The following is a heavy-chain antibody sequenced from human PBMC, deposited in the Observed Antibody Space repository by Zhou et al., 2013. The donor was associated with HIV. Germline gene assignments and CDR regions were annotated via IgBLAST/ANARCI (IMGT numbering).Heavy chain of an antibody. CDR1: GYTFTSYA. J-gene: IGHJ3*02. CDR3: ARSRSPPLYITMIVVAGDAFDI. D-gene: IGHD3-22*01. Sequence: QVQLVQSGAEVKKPGASVKVSCKASGYTFTSYAMHWVRQAPGQRLEWMGWINAGTGNTKYSHKFQGRVTITRDTSATTAHMELSSLRSEDTAVYYCARSRSPPLYITMIVVAGDAFDIWGHGTMVTVSS. V-gene: IGHV1-3*01. CDR2: INAGTGNT.